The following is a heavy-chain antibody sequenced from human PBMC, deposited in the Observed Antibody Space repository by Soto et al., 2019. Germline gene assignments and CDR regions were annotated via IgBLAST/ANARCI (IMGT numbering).Heavy chain of an antibody. V-gene: IGHV3-33*01. D-gene: IGHD3-10*01. CDR2: IWYDGSNK. CDR1: GFSFSSYG. J-gene: IGHJ6*02. Sequence: QVQLVEAGGGVVQPGRSLTLSCAESGFSFSSYGMHWVRQAPGKGLEWVAVIWYDGSNKYYADSVKGRFTISRDNPNNTLSLQMNSLRAEDTAVYYCARDRGYYGSGERGYYYYGMDVWGQGTTVTVSS. CDR3: ARDRGYYGSGERGYYYYGMDV.